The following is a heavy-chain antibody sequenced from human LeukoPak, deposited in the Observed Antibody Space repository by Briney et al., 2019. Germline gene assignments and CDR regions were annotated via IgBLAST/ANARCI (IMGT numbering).Heavy chain of an antibody. J-gene: IGHJ6*03. V-gene: IGHV3-30*18. CDR2: ISYDGSNK. CDR1: GFTFSSYG. Sequence: GGSLRLSCAASGFTFSSYGMHWVRQAPGKGLEWVAVISYDGSNKYYADSVKGRFTISRDNSKNTLYLQMNSLRAEDTTVYYCAKEGRPYYYYMDVWGKGTTVTVSS. CDR3: AKEGRPYYYYMDV. D-gene: IGHD6-6*01.